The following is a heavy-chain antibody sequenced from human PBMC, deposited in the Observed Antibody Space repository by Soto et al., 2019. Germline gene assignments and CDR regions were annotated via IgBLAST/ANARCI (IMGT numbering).Heavy chain of an antibody. D-gene: IGHD2-8*02. CDR2: ISGSGGST. J-gene: IGHJ6*04. CDR3: VYPDCTGVSCYPPYSNGMDF. V-gene: IGHV3-23*01. CDR1: GFTFSSYA. Sequence: EVQLLESGGGLVQPGGSLRLSCAASGFTFSSYAMSWVRQAPGKGLEWVSAISGSGGSTYYADSVKGRFTISRDNSKNTLYLKMTTLEAEDTAVYYGVYPDCTGVSCYPPYSNGMDFGGKGTTVPFPP.